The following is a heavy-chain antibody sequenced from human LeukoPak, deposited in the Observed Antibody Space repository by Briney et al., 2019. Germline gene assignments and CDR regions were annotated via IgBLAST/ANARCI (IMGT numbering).Heavy chain of an antibody. CDR1: RDTFINYY. D-gene: IGHD4-11*01. CDR2: ISPSGGHT. Sequence: GASVKVSCKASRDTFINYYLHWVRQAPGQGLEWMGIISPSGGHTAYAQKFQGSVTMTRDLSTSTVYIHLSSLRSEDTAVYYCAKSRYSNSAYEGVWGSGTTVIASS. CDR3: AKSRYSNSAYEGV. J-gene: IGHJ6*04. V-gene: IGHV1-46*01.